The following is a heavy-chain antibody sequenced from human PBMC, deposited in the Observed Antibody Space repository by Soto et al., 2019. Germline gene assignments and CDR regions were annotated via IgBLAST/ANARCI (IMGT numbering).Heavy chain of an antibody. CDR2: ISGSGGST. D-gene: IGHD2-8*02. CDR3: AKLTFTKERYSDGTGAR. Sequence: RQAPGKGLEWVSAISGSGGSTSYADSVKGRFTISRENSKNTLYLQKNSLRAEDTAVYYCAKLTFTKERYSDGTGARWG. V-gene: IGHV3-23*01. J-gene: IGHJ6*01.